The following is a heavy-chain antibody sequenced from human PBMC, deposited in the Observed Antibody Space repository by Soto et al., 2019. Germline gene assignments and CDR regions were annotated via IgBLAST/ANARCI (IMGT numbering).Heavy chain of an antibody. CDR3: ASRITMVRGVITTNWCDP. V-gene: IGHV4-34*01. CDR2: INHSGST. CDR1: GGSFSGYY. D-gene: IGHD3-10*01. Sequence: QEQLQRCGAGLLKPSETLSLTGAVYGGSFSGYYWSWIRQLPGKGLEWIGEINHSGSTNYNPSLKSRVTISLDTSKNQFSLKLSSVTAADTAVYYCASRITMVRGVITTNWCDPWGQGTLVTVSS. J-gene: IGHJ5*02.